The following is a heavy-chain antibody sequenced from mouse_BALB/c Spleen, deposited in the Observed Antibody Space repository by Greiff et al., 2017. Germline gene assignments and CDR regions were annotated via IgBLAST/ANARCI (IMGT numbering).Heavy chain of an antibody. CDR1: GFNIKDYY. CDR3: NALDSSVY. Sequence: VLLMQSGAELVRSGASVKLSCTASGFNIKDYYMHWVKQRPEQGLEWIGWIDPENGDTEYAPKFQGKATMTADTSSNTAYLQLSSLTSEDTAVYYCNALDSSVYWGQGTTLTVSS. J-gene: IGHJ2*01. V-gene: IGHV14-4*02. CDR2: IDPENGDT. D-gene: IGHD3-2*01.